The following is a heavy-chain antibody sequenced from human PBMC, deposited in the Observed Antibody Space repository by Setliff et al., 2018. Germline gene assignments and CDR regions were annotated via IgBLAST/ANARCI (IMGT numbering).Heavy chain of an antibody. CDR1: GGSFSGYY. D-gene: IGHD5-12*01. CDR3: ARGERRWLRFSLDY. J-gene: IGHJ4*02. CDR2: INHSGST. Sequence: KTSETLSLTCAVYGGSFSGYYWSWIRQPPGKGLEWIGEINHSGSTNYNPSLKSRVTISVDTSKNQFSLKLSSVTAADTAVYYCARGERRWLRFSLDYWGQGTLVTSPQ. V-gene: IGHV4-34*01.